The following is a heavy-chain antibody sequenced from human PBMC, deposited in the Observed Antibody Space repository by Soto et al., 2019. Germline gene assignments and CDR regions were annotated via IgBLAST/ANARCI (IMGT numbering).Heavy chain of an antibody. Sequence: QVQLVESGGGVVQPGRSLRLSCAASGFTFSSYGMHWVRQAPGKGLEWVAVISYDGSNRYYADSVKGRFTISRDNSKNRLYQQLNSLRAEDTAAYYCEKARSAYDFWSGYTHACYYGMDVWGQGNPVTVSS. CDR1: GFTFSSYG. CDR3: EKARSAYDFWSGYTHACYYGMDV. CDR2: ISYDGSNR. J-gene: IGHJ6*02. D-gene: IGHD3-3*01. V-gene: IGHV3-30*18.